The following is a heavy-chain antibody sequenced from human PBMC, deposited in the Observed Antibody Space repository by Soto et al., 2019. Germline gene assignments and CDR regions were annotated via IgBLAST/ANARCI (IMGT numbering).Heavy chain of an antibody. D-gene: IGHD2-8*01. Sequence: SETLSLTCTVSGTSISSYYWSWIRQPPGKGLEWIANIHYSGTTNYNPSLASRVTLSVDTSKNQFSLKMTSVTAADRAMYFCARYNSYAIDYWGRGTLVTISS. CDR2: IHYSGTT. CDR3: ARYNSYAIDY. CDR1: GTSISSYY. J-gene: IGHJ4*02. V-gene: IGHV4-59*01.